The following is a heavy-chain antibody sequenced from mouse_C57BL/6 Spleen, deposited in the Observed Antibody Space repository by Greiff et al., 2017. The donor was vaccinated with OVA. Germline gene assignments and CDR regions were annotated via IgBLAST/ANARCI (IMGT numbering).Heavy chain of an antibody. Sequence: VQLQQSGPELVKPGASVKMSCKASGYTFTDYNMHWVKQSPGKSLEWIGYINPNNGGTSYNQKFKGKATLTVNKSSSTAYMELRSLTSEDSAVYYCARDYYGSSYCFDYWGQGTTLTVSA. CDR3: ARDYYGSSYCFDY. CDR2: INPNNGGT. CDR1: GYTFTDYN. D-gene: IGHD1-1*01. V-gene: IGHV1-22*01. J-gene: IGHJ2*01.